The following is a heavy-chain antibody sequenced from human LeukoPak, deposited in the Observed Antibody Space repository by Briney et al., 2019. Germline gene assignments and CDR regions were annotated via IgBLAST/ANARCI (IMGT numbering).Heavy chain of an antibody. J-gene: IGHJ4*02. CDR1: GFTFSSYE. CDR2: ISSSGSTI. CDR3: AGSMVRGVIKFDY. Sequence: PGGSLRLSCAASGFTFSSYEMNWVRQAPGKGLEWVSYISSSGSTIYYADSVKGRFTISRDNAKNSLYLQMNSLRAEDTAVYYCAGSMVRGVIKFDYWGQGTLVPVSS. V-gene: IGHV3-48*03. D-gene: IGHD3-10*01.